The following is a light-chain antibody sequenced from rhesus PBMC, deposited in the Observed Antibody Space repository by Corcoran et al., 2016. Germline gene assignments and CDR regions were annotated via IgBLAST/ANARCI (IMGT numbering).Light chain of an antibody. CDR1: SSDIGGYNF. Sequence: QAALTQPRSVSGSPGQSVTISCTGTSSDIGGYNFVSWYQKHPGTAPKLLIYEVTKRPSGVSDRFSASKSGNTASLTISGLQAQDEADYHCCSYTGSFPFYMFGTGTRLTVL. CDR3: CSYTGSFPFYM. J-gene: IGLJ1*01. CDR2: EVT. V-gene: IGLV2-32*01.